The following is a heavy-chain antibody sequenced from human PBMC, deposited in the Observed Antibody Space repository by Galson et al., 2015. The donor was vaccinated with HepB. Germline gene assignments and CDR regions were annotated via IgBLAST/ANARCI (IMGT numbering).Heavy chain of an antibody. V-gene: IGHV2-70*01. CDR3: ARRRGDGYNYGYYYMDV. CDR1: GFSLSTSGMC. D-gene: IGHD5-24*01. CDR2: IDWDDDK. J-gene: IGHJ6*03. Sequence: PALVKPTQTLTLTCTFSGFSLSTSGMCVSWIRQPPGKALEWLALIDWDDDKYYSTSLKTRLTISKDTSKNQVVLTMTNMDPVDTATYYCARRRGDGYNYGYYYMDVWGKGTTVTVSS.